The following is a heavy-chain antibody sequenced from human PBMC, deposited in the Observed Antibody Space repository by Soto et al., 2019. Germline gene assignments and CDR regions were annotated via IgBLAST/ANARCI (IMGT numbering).Heavy chain of an antibody. Sequence: GSLIVTWSYLGFTFSTYSMHLVRQTPGKGLQYVSSISSNGGSTYYADSVKGRFTISRDNSKNTLYLQMSSLRVEDTAVYYCVKDRYVDYWGQGTLVTAPQ. CDR2: ISSNGGST. CDR3: VKDRYVDY. CDR1: GFTFSTYS. J-gene: IGHJ4*02. V-gene: IGHV3-64D*06.